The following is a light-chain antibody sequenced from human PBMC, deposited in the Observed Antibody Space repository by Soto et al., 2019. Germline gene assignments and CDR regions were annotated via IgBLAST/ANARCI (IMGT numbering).Light chain of an antibody. V-gene: IGKV2-30*01. CDR2: KVS. Sequence: DVVMTQSPLSLSVTLGQPASISCRSSQSLVDSDWYTYLNWFHQRPGQSPRRLNYKVSSRDAWVPDRIRGSVSGTDLTLIISRVKAEYVCVYYFMQGSLLQFPCGPSPKVDIK. CDR1: QSLVDSDWYTY. CDR3: MQGSLLQFP. J-gene: IGKJ3*01.